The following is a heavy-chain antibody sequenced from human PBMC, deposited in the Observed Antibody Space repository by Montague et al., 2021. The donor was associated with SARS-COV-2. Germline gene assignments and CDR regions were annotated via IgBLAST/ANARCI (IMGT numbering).Heavy chain of an antibody. CDR3: ARVGRQQLVRLSGMDV. D-gene: IGHD6-13*01. CDR2: IYYSGST. CDR1: GGSISSSSYC. V-gene: IGHV4-39*07. J-gene: IGHJ6*02. Sequence: SETLSLTCTVSGGSISSSSYCWGWICQPPGKGLEWIGSIYYSGSTYYNPSLKSRVTISVDTSKNQFSLKLSSVTAADTAVYYCARVGRQQLVRLSGMDVWGQGTTVTVSS.